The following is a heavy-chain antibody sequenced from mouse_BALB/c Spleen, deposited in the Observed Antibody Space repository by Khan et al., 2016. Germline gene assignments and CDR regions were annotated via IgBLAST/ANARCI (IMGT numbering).Heavy chain of an antibody. CDR2: ISYSGST. CDR1: GYSITSDYA. CDR3: ASDYYGSSYFDY. Sequence: EVQLQESGPGLVKPSQSLSLTCTVTGYSITSDYAWNWIRQFPGNKLEWMGYISYSGSTSYNPSLKSRISITRDTSKNPFFMQLNSVTTEDTATYYCASDYYGSSYFDYWGQGTTLTVSS. J-gene: IGHJ2*01. V-gene: IGHV3-2*02. D-gene: IGHD1-1*01.